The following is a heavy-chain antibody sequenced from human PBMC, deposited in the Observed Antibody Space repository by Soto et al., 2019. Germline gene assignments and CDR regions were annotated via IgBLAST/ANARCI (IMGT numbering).Heavy chain of an antibody. CDR2: ISGSGGST. CDR3: AKDARIEKGYCSSTSCYTWGLGGMDV. CDR1: GFTFSSYA. Sequence: PGGSLRVSCAASGFTFSSYAMSWVRQAPGKGLEWVSAISGSGGSTYYADSVKGRFTISRDNSKSTLYLQMNSLRAEDTAVYYCAKDARIEKGYCSSTSCYTWGLGGMDVWGQGTTVTVSS. J-gene: IGHJ6*02. D-gene: IGHD2-2*02. V-gene: IGHV3-23*01.